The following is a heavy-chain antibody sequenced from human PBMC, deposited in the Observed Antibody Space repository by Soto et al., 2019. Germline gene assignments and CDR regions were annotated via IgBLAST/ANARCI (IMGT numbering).Heavy chain of an antibody. Sequence: GGSLRLSCAASGFTFSSYAMHWVRQAPGKGLEWVAVISYDGSNKYYADSVKGRFTISRDNSKNTLYLQMNSLRAEDTAVYYCARDGYYYDSSGYLDYFDYWGQGTLVTVSS. D-gene: IGHD3-22*01. J-gene: IGHJ4*02. CDR2: ISYDGSNK. CDR3: ARDGYYYDSSGYLDYFDY. V-gene: IGHV3-30-3*01. CDR1: GFTFSSYA.